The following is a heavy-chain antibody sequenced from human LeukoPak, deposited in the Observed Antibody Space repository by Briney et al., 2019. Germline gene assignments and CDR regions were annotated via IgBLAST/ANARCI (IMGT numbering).Heavy chain of an antibody. CDR1: GFTFSSYS. D-gene: IGHD3-9*01. Sequence: PGGSLRLSCAASGFTFSSYSMNWVRQAPGKGLEWVSSISSSSSYIYYADSVKGRYTISRDNAKNSLYLQMNSLRAEDTAVYYCARVPNYDILTGHTHPFDCWGQGTLVTVSS. CDR3: ARVPNYDILTGHTHPFDC. J-gene: IGHJ4*02. V-gene: IGHV3-21*01. CDR2: ISSSSSYI.